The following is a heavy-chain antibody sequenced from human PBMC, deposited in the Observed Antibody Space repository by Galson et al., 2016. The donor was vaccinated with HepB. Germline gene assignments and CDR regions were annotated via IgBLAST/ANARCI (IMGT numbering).Heavy chain of an antibody. V-gene: IGHV3-21*01. CDR3: ARLSHTYDFWNHYEMDV. CDR2: ISSGSSYI. Sequence: SLRLSCAASGFTFSSYSMNWVRQAPGKGLERVSSISSGSSYIYYADSVKGRFTISRDNAKNSLYLQMNSLRAEDTAVYYCARLSHTYDFWNHYEMDVWGKGTTVTVSS. D-gene: IGHD3-3*01. J-gene: IGHJ6*04. CDR1: GFTFSSYS.